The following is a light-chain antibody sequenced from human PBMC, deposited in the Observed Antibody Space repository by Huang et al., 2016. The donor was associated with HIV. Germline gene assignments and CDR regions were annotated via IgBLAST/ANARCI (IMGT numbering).Light chain of an antibody. Sequence: DIVMTQSPDSLAVSLGERATINCKSSQSVLYSSNNKNYLAWYQQKQGQPPKLLIYWASTRESGVPDRFSGSGSGTDFTLTISSLQAEDVAVYYCQQYYSTPLFGQGTRLEMK. CDR3: QQYYSTPL. CDR2: WAS. CDR1: QSVLYSSNNKNY. J-gene: IGKJ5*01. V-gene: IGKV4-1*01.